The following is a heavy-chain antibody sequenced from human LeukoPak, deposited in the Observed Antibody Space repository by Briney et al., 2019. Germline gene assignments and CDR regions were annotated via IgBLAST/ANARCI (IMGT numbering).Heavy chain of an antibody. CDR2: TYYRSKWYN. D-gene: IGHD6-19*01. V-gene: IGHV6-1*01. Sequence: SQTLSLTCAISGDSVSSNSSWNWIRQSPSRGLEWLGRTYYRSKWYNDYVVSVKSRININSDTSKNQFSLQLNSVTPEDTAVYYCARGSGDISGWFDYWGQGTLVTVSS. CDR3: ARGSGDISGWFDY. CDR1: GDSVSSNSS. J-gene: IGHJ5*01.